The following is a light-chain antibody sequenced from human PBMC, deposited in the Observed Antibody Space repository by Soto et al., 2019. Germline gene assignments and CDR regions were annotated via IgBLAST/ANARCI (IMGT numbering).Light chain of an antibody. CDR3: SSYTSSSTKV. J-gene: IGLJ1*01. CDR1: SSDVGVYNY. V-gene: IGLV2-14*01. CDR2: EVT. Sequence: QSVLTQPASVSGSPGQSITISCTGTSSDVGVYNYVSWYQQHPGKAPKLMIYEVTNRPSGVSNRFSGSKSGNTASLTISGLQAEDEADYYCSSYTSSSTKVFGTGTKGTVL.